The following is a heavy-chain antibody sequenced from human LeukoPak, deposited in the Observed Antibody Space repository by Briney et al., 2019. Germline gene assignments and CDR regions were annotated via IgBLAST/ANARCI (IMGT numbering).Heavy chain of an antibody. J-gene: IGHJ6*03. CDR2: IYDSVST. CDR3: ARVVVALDYYYYMDV. V-gene: IGHV4-59*01. Sequence: SETLSLTCTVSGGSISSYYWSWIRQPPGKGLEWIGYIYDSVSTNYNPSLKSRATISFDTSKNKFSLKLSSVTAADTAVYYCARVVVALDYYYYMDVWGKGTTVTVSS. CDR1: GGSISSYY. D-gene: IGHD5-12*01.